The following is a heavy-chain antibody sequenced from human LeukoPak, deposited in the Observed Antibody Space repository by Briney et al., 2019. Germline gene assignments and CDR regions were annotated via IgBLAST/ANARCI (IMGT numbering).Heavy chain of an antibody. V-gene: IGHV3-23*01. CDR3: AKDSRDWTYFDF. Sequence: PGGSLRLSCSVSGFTFSSYAMSWVRQAPGKGLEWVSTTSCIGAGTYYADSVRGRFTISRDNAKNTLYLQMDSLRAEDTAVYYCAKDSRDWTYFDFWGQGTLVTVSS. J-gene: IGHJ4*02. D-gene: IGHD3/OR15-3a*01. CDR1: GFTFSSYA. CDR2: TSCIGAGT.